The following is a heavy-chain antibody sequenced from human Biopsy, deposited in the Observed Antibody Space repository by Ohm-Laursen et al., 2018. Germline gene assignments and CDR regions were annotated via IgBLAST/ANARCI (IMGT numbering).Heavy chain of an antibody. CDR1: GDSIATFNYY. CDR2: IFYSGTT. D-gene: IGHD3-10*01. V-gene: IGHV4-39*01. J-gene: IGHJ4*02. CDR3: ARIYFYGLGSSDYFFDS. Sequence: PGTLSLTCPVSGDSIATFNYYWGWVRQPPGKGLEWLATIFYSGTTYFSRTLESRLTISQDTSSNQFSLRLKYVTAADTGVYYCARIYFYGLGSSDYFFDSWGQGTLVTVSS.